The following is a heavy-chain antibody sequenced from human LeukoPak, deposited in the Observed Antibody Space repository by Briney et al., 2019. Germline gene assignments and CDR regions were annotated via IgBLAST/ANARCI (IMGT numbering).Heavy chain of an antibody. V-gene: IGHV3-53*01. J-gene: IGHJ4*02. CDR1: GLTFSSNY. Sequence: GGSLRLSCAASGLTFSSNYMSWVRQAPGKGLEWVSVIYIGDSTYYADSVKGRFTISRDNSKNTMYLQMSRLRVEDTAIYYCARGGSSGYWGYFDYWGQGTLVTVSS. CDR2: IYIGDST. D-gene: IGHD3-22*01. CDR3: ARGGSSGYWGYFDY.